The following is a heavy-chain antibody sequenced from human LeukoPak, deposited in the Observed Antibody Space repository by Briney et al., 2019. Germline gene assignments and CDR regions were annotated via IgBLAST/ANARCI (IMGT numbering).Heavy chain of an antibody. CDR1: GYSISSGYY. CDR2: IYYSGST. J-gene: IGHJ4*02. CDR3: ARNFIRDYFDY. V-gene: IGHV4-61*01. Sequence: SETLSLTCTVSGYSISSGYYWSWIRQPPGKGLEWIGYIYYSGSTNYNPSLKSRVTISVDTSKNQFSLKLSSVTAADTAVYYCARNFIRDYFDYWGQGTLVTVSS. D-gene: IGHD3-10*01.